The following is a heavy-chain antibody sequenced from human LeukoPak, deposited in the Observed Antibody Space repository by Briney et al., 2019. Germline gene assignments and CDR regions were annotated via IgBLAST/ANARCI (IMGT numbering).Heavy chain of an antibody. CDR3: ATLAVAGHYYFDY. CDR2: IYPGDSDT. CDR1: GYSFTSYW. D-gene: IGHD6-19*01. V-gene: IGHV5-51*01. Sequence: GESLQISCQGSGYSFTSYWIGWVRPMPGKGLEWMGIIYPGDSDTRYSPSFQGQVTISADKSISTAYLQWSSLKASDTAMYYCATLAVAGHYYFDYWGQGTLVTVSS. J-gene: IGHJ4*02.